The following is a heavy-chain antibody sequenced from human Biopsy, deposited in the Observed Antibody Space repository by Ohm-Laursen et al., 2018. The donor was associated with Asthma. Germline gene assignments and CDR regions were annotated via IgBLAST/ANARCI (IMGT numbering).Heavy chain of an antibody. V-gene: IGHV4-61*01. D-gene: IGHD3-10*01. CDR1: GGSVSTGSYY. J-gene: IGHJ6*02. Sequence: SETLSLTCIVSGGSVSTGSYYWSWIRQPPGKGLEWLGYIYYTGSDNYNPSLKSRATISVDTSKNQFSLRLNSVTAADTAVYYCARGPNYHGSGRAPIGMDVWGQGTTVTVSS. CDR3: ARGPNYHGSGRAPIGMDV. CDR2: IYYTGSD.